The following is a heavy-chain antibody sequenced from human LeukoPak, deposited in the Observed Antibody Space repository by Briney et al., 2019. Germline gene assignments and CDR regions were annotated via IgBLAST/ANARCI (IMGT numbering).Heavy chain of an antibody. V-gene: IGHV4-34*01. J-gene: IGHJ3*02. D-gene: IGHD3-9*01. Sequence: SETLSLTCAVYGGSFSGYYWSWIRQPPGKGLEWIGSIYHSGSTYYNPSLKSRVTISVDTSKNQFSLKLSSVTAADTAVYYCARILTGYHEAFDIWGQGTMVTVSS. CDR3: ARILTGYHEAFDI. CDR1: GGSFSGYY. CDR2: IYHSGST.